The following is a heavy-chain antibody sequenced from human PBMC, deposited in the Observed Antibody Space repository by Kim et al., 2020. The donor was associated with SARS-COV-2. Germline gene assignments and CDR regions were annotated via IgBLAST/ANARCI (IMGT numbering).Heavy chain of an antibody. CDR2: ISWNSGSI. CDR1: GFTFDDYA. Sequence: GGSLRLSCAASGFTFDDYAMHWVRQAPGKGLEWVSGISWNSGSIGYADSVKGRFTISRDNAKNSLYLQMNSLRAEDTALYYCAKDISPVDTAMVGAFDIWGQGTMVTVSS. D-gene: IGHD5-18*01. V-gene: IGHV3-9*01. J-gene: IGHJ3*02. CDR3: AKDISPVDTAMVGAFDI.